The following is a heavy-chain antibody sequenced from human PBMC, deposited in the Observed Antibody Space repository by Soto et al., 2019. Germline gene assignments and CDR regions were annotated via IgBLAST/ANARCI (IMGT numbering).Heavy chain of an antibody. D-gene: IGHD2-15*01. J-gene: IGHJ4*02. CDR1: GFTFSSYA. V-gene: IGHV3-23*01. Sequence: EVQLLESGGGLVQPGGSLRLSCAASGFTFSSYAMSWVRQAPGKGLEWVSAISGSGGSTYYADSVKGRFTISIDNSKNTLYLQMNRLRAEDTDVYYCAKRYCSGGSCYCQNWGQGTLVTVSS. CDR3: AKRYCSGGSCYCQN. CDR2: ISGSGGST.